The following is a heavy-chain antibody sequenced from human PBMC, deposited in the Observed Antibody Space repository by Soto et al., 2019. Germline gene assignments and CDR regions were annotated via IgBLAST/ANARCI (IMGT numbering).Heavy chain of an antibody. J-gene: IGHJ4*02. CDR2: INQDGSTN. V-gene: IGHV3-7*01. Sequence: EVQLVESGGGLVQPGGSLRLSCAASGFTFSTYWMSWARQAPGKGLEWVAHINQDGSTNYHVDSVKGRFTISRDNARNSLYLQMNSLRAEDTAVYYCARDKSRSLDSWAPGTLVTVSS. CDR3: ARDKSRSLDS. D-gene: IGHD3-10*01. CDR1: GFTFSTYW.